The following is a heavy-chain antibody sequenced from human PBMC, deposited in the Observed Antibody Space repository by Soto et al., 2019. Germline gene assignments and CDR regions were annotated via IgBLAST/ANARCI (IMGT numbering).Heavy chain of an antibody. D-gene: IGHD3-9*01. CDR3: AGEGGVRYFDWLLYPAYYYGMDV. Sequence: PETLSLTCTFSGGSIISCRYYWGWIRQRPGKGLGWIGSIFYSGSTYYNPSLKSRVTISVDTSKNQFSLKLTSVTAADTAVYYCAGEGGVRYFDWLLYPAYYYGMDVWGQGTTVT. CDR1: GGSIISCRYY. J-gene: IGHJ6*02. CDR2: IFYSGST. V-gene: IGHV4-39*02.